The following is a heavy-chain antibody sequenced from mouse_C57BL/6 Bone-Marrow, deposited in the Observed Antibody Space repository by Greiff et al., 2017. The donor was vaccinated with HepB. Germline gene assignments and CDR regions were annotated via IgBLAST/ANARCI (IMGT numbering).Heavy chain of an antibody. CDR2: IDPSDSYT. CDR3: ARAITTEDLAWFAY. Sequence: VQLQQPGAELVMPGASVKLSCKASGYTFTSYWMHWVKQRPGQGLEWIGEIDPSDSYTNYNQKFKGKSTLTVDKSSSTAYMQLSSLTSEDSAVYYCARAITTEDLAWFAYWGQGTLVTVSA. D-gene: IGHD2-4*01. CDR1: GYTFTSYW. V-gene: IGHV1-69*01. J-gene: IGHJ3*01.